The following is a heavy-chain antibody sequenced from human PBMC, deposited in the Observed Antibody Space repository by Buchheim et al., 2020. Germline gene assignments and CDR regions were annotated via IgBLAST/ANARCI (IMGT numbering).Heavy chain of an antibody. V-gene: IGHV3-30-3*01. D-gene: IGHD2-15*01. CDR2: ISYDGSNK. CDR1: GFTFSSYA. CDR3: ARDLADIVVVVAATFGSIDY. Sequence: QVQLVESGGGVVQPGRSLRLSCAASGFTFSSYAMHWVRQAPGKGLEWGAVISYDGSNKYYADSVKGRFTISRDNSKNTLYLQMNSLRAEDTTVYYCARDLADIVVVVAATFGSIDYWGQGTL. J-gene: IGHJ4*02.